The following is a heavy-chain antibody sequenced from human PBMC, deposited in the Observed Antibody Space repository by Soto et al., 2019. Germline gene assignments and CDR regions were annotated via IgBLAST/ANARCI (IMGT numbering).Heavy chain of an antibody. CDR1: GFTFSSYA. CDR3: ARSQF. Sequence: GGSLRLSCAASGFTFSSYAMHWVRQAPGKGLEGVAVISYEGGNKYYADSVKGRSTSSRDNSKNTLYLQMNSLRAEDTAVYYCARSQFWGHGTVVTVSS. V-gene: IGHV3-30-3*01. J-gene: IGHJ4*01. CDR2: ISYEGGNK.